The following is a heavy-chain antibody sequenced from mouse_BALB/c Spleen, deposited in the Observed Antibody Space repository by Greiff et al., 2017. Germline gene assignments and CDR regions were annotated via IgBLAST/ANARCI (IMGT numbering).Heavy chain of an antibody. CDR1: GYSITSGYY. D-gene: IGHD1-1*01. Sequence: DVHLVESGPGLVKPSQSLSLTCSVTGYSITSGYYWNWIRQFPGNKLEWMGYISYDGSNNYNPSLKNRISITRDTSKNQFFLKLNSVTTEDTATYYCARRSSIYAMDYWGQGTSVTVSS. J-gene: IGHJ4*01. V-gene: IGHV3-6*02. CDR2: ISYDGSN. CDR3: ARRSSIYAMDY.